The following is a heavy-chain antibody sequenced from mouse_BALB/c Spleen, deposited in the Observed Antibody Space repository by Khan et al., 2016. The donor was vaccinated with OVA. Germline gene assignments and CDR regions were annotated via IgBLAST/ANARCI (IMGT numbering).Heavy chain of an antibody. V-gene: IGHV2-3*01. D-gene: IGHD1-1*01. J-gene: IGHJ4*01. Sequence: VQLKESGPGLVAPSQSLSITCTVSGFSLTNYGVNWVRQPPGKGLEWLGVMWGDGSTNFHSALKSRLIISKDNSQSQVFLELNSLQTDDTATYYCAKFTPDYYSMDYWGQGTSVTVSS. CDR2: MWGDGST. CDR1: GFSLTNYG. CDR3: AKFTPDYYSMDY.